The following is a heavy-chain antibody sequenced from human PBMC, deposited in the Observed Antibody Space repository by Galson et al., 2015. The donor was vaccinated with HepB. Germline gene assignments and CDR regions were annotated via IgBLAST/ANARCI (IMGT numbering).Heavy chain of an antibody. J-gene: IGHJ4*02. D-gene: IGHD6-19*01. CDR2: LSYDGRNT. CDR3: AKDSRYISGWYTGRGGLDF. V-gene: IGHV3-30*18. Sequence: SLRLSCAASGFSFSTYDMHWVRQAPGKGLEWVVILSYDGRNTYSADSVKGRFTVSRDNSKSTLYLQLNNLRVEDTAVYYCAKDSRYISGWYTGRGGLDFWGQGTLVTVSS. CDR1: GFSFSTYD.